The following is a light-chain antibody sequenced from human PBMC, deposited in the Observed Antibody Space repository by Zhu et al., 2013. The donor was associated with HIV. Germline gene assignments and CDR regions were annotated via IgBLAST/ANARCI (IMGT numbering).Light chain of an antibody. CDR1: QSLLHSNGQNY. V-gene: IGKV2-28*01. CDR3: MQGLQTPWT. J-gene: IGKJ1*01. CDR2: LGP. Sequence: DFVMTQSPLSLPVTPGEPASISCRSSQSLLHSNGQNYVFWYLQKPGQSPHLLLYLGPYRASGVPDRFRGSGSGTDFMLTISRVQADDVGLYYCMQGLQTPWTFGQGTTVEI.